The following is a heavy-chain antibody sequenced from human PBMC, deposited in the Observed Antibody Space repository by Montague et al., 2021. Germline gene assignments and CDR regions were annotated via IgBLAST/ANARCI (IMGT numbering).Heavy chain of an antibody. D-gene: IGHD3-10*01. Sequence: TPSLTCTVSGGSISSGGYYWSWIRQLPGKGLEWIGYIFYSGNTYYNPSLKSRVTISVDTSKNQFPLKLSSVTAADTAVYYCARAEDYYGSGSYLGFDYGGRGTRVTGSA. CDR1: GGSISSGGYY. CDR3: ARAEDYYGSGSYLGFDY. J-gene: IGHJ4*02. V-gene: IGHV4-31*03. CDR2: IFYSGNT.